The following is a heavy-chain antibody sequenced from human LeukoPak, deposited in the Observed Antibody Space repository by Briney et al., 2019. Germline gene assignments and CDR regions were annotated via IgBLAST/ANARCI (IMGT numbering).Heavy chain of an antibody. Sequence: PGGSLSLSCAASGFTVSSNYMSWLRQAPGKGLEWVSVIYSGGSTYYADSVKGRFTISRHNSKNTLYLQMNSLRAEDTAVYYCATLAAYYYYGMDVWGQGTTVTVSS. D-gene: IGHD6-6*01. CDR3: ATLAAYYYYGMDV. CDR1: GFTVSSNY. CDR2: IYSGGST. J-gene: IGHJ6*02. V-gene: IGHV3-53*04.